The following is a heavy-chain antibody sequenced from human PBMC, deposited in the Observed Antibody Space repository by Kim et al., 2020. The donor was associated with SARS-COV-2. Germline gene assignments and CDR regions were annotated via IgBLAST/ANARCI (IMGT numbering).Heavy chain of an antibody. Sequence: SETLSLTCTVSGGSISSSSYYWGWIRQPPGKGLEWIGSIYYSGSTYYNPSLKSRVTISVDTSKNQFSLKLRSVTAADTAVYYCGRHVGRLFIAEAPYYIAYGGQGTLVTVSS. CDR3: GRHVGRLFIAEAPYYIAY. D-gene: IGHD6-13*01. J-gene: IGHJ4*02. CDR2: IYYSGST. V-gene: IGHV4-39*01. CDR1: GGSISSSSYY.